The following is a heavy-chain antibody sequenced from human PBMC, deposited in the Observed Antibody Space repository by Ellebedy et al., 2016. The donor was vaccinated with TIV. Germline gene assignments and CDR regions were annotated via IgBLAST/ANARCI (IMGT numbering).Heavy chain of an antibody. CDR1: GFNFGGHA. V-gene: IGHV3-23*01. Sequence: GESLKISCTASGFNFGGHAMKWVRQAPGKGLEWVSSIGGSGYSTHYADSVKGRFTISRDNSRNTLSLQMNSLRGEDTAVYFCAKDVRYTTGWGGALDIWGQGAMVTVSS. CDR3: AKDVRYTTGWGGALDI. J-gene: IGHJ3*02. CDR2: IGGSGYST. D-gene: IGHD2-8*02.